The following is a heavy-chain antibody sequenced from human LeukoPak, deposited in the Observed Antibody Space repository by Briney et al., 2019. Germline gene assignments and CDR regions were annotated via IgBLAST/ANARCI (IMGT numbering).Heavy chain of an antibody. V-gene: IGHV3-7*01. CDR1: GFSFSSYW. Sequence: GGSLRLSCAASGFSFSSYWMSWVRQAPGKGLEGVADIKQDGSEKFYVDSVKGRFTISRDNAKNSLYLQVNSLRAEDTAVYYCAREGPMGYWGNFDCWGQGTLVTVSS. J-gene: IGHJ4*02. CDR3: AREGPMGYWGNFDC. CDR2: IKQDGSEK. D-gene: IGHD7-27*01.